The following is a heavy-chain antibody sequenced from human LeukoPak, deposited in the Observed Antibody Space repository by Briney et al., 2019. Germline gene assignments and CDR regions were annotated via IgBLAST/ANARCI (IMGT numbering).Heavy chain of an antibody. CDR2: FDPEDGET. Sequence: ASVKVSCKASGGTFSSYAISWVRQAPGKGLEWMGGFDPEDGETIYAQKFQGRVTMTEDTSTDTAYMELSSLRSEDTAVYYCATAWIEPAGYFFDYWGQGTLVTVSS. V-gene: IGHV1-24*01. D-gene: IGHD2-2*03. CDR1: GGTFSSYA. J-gene: IGHJ4*02. CDR3: ATAWIEPAGYFFDY.